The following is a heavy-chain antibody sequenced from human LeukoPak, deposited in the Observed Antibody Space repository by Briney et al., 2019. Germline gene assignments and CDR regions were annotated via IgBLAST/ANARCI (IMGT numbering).Heavy chain of an antibody. D-gene: IGHD3-3*01. CDR3: ARDGRWYYDFWSARHDAFDI. CDR2: ISAYNGYT. V-gene: IGHV1-18*01. J-gene: IGHJ3*02. Sequence: ASVKVSCKASGYTFTSYGIRWVPQAPGQGPEWMGWISAYNGYTNYEQKRQGRVTMTTNTSASTAYMELRSLRSDDTAVYYCARDGRWYYDFWSARHDAFDIWGQGTMVTVSS. CDR1: GYTFTSYG.